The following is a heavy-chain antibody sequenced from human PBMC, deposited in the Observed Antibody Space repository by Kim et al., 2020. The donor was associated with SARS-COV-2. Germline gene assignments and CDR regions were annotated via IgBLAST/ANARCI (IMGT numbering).Heavy chain of an antibody. V-gene: IGHV3-23*01. Sequence: GGSLRLSCRTSGFTFTGHAMSWVRQAPGKGLEWVSSIDGSDGTTYYVDSVKGRFTISRDDSKNTLYLQMSALRGDYTAVYYCMKGGWGWIWDHWGQGTLVTVSS. CDR3: MKGGWGWIWDH. CDR1: GFTFTGHA. J-gene: IGHJ4*02. D-gene: IGHD2-21*01. CDR2: IDGSDGTT.